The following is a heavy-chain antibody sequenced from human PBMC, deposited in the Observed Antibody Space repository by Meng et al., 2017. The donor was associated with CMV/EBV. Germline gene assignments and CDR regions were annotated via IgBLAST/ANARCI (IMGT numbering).Heavy chain of an antibody. V-gene: IGHV3-30*04. J-gene: IGHJ6*02. CDR3: ARDSRIVVVLDGMDV. Sequence: ISCAASGFTFSSYAMHWVRQAPGKGLEWVAVISYDGSNKYYADSVKGRFTISRDNSKNTLYLQMNSLRAEDTAVYYCARDSRIVVVLDGMDVWGQGTTVTVSS. D-gene: IGHD2-2*01. CDR1: GFTFSSYA. CDR2: ISYDGSNK.